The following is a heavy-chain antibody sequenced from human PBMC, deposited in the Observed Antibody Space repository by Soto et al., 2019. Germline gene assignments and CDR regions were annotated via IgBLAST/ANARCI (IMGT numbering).Heavy chain of an antibody. V-gene: IGHV1-18*01. CDR2: ISAYNGNT. Sequence: QVQLVQSGAEVKKPGASVKVSCKASGYTFTSYGISWVRQAPGQGLEWMGWISAYNGNTNYAQKLQGRVTMTTDTSTSTGYMELRSLRSDDTAVYYCARDYYYGSGSDRYFDYWGQGTLVTVSS. J-gene: IGHJ4*02. CDR3: ARDYYYGSGSDRYFDY. CDR1: GYTFTSYG. D-gene: IGHD3-10*01.